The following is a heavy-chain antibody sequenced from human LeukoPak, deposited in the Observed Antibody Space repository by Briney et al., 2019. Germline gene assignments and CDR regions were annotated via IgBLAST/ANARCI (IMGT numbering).Heavy chain of an antibody. D-gene: IGHD6-13*01. CDR3: ARGSIAAAGLDFDY. Sequence: SETLSLTCTVSGYSISSGYYWGWIRPPPGKGLEWIGSIYHSGSTYYNPSLKSRVTISVDTSNIQFALKLSSVTAAGTAVYYCARGSIAAAGLDFDYWGQGTLVTVSS. V-gene: IGHV4-38-2*02. J-gene: IGHJ4*02. CDR1: GYSISSGYY. CDR2: IYHSGST.